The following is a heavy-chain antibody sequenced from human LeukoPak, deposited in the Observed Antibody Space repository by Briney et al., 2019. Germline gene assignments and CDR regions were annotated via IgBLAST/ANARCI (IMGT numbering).Heavy chain of an antibody. J-gene: IGHJ4*02. CDR1: GFTFSMYS. D-gene: IGHD6-19*01. CDR3: ARDVVRGAVAVNFDY. Sequence: GGSLRLSCAASGFTFSMYSMHWVRQAPGKGLEWVAVISYDGSNTDYADSVKGRFTISRDNSKNTVYLQMNSLRAEDTAVYYCARDVVRGAVAVNFDYWGQGALVTVSS. CDR2: ISYDGSNT. V-gene: IGHV3-30*04.